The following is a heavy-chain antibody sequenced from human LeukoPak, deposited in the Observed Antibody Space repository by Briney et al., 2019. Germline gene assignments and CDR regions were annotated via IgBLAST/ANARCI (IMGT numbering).Heavy chain of an antibody. CDR2: ISSSSSTI. CDR1: GFTFSSYS. J-gene: IGHJ5*02. V-gene: IGHV3-48*01. CDR3: ASDRLSGSYSPWFDP. D-gene: IGHD1-26*01. Sequence: GGSLRLSCAASGFTFSSYSMNWVRQAPGKGLEWVSYISSSSSTIYYADSVKGRFTISRDNAKNSLYLQMNSLRAEDTAVYYCASDRLSGSYSPWFDPWGQGTLVTVSS.